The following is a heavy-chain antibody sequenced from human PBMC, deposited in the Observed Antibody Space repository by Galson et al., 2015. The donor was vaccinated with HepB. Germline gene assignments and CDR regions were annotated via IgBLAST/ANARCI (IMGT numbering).Heavy chain of an antibody. Sequence: PALVKPPQTLTLTCTFSGFSLSTSGVGVGWIRQPPGKALECLALIYWDDDKRYSPSLKSRLTITKDTSKNQVVLTMTNMDPVDTATYYCAHSPSAVAGTTCFDYWGQGTLVTVSS. V-gene: IGHV2-5*02. CDR1: GFSLSTSGVG. CDR3: AHSPSAVAGTTCFDY. D-gene: IGHD6-19*01. CDR2: IYWDDDK. J-gene: IGHJ4*02.